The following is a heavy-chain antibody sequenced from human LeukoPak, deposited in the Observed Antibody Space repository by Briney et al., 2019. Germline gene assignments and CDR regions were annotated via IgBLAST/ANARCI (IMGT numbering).Heavy chain of an antibody. Sequence: GGSLRLSCAASGFTFSDYYMAWIRQAPGKGLEWLSYMSSGGSTINYADSVKGRFTISRDNAKSSLYLQMNSLRAEDTAVYYCAKDFQNYDILTGSLDYWGQGTLVTVSS. D-gene: IGHD3-9*01. V-gene: IGHV3-11*04. CDR2: MSSGGSTI. CDR3: AKDFQNYDILTGSLDY. J-gene: IGHJ4*02. CDR1: GFTFSDYY.